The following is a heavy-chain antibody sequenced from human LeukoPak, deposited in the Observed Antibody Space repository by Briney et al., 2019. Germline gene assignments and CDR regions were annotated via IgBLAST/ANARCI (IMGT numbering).Heavy chain of an antibody. V-gene: IGHV1-3*03. D-gene: IGHD3/OR15-3a*01. J-gene: IGHJ5*02. CDR3: ARSRNPGLWFDP. Sequence: ASLKVSCKASGYTFTSYAMHWVRQAPGQRLEWMGWINAGNGNTKYSQEFQGRVTITRDTSASTAYMELSSLRSEDMAVYYCARSRNPGLWFDPWGQGTLVTVSS. CDR1: GYTFTSYA. CDR2: INAGNGNT.